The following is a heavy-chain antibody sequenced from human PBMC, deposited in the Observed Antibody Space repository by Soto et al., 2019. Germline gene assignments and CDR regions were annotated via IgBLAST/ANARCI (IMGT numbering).Heavy chain of an antibody. CDR2: TYYRSKWYN. J-gene: IGHJ3*02. CDR1: GDSVSSNSAA. D-gene: IGHD2-8*01. V-gene: IGHV6-1*01. Sequence: SQTLSLTCAISGDSVSSNSAAWNWIRQSPSRGLEWLGRTYYRSKWYNDYAVSVKSRITINPDTSKNQFSLQLNSVTPEDTAVYYCARDRGRYCTNGVCYDAFDIWGQGTMVTVS. CDR3: ARDRGRYCTNGVCYDAFDI.